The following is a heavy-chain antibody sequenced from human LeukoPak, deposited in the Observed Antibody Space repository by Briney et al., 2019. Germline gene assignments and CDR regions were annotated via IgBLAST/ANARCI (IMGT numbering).Heavy chain of an antibody. CDR2: ISYDGSNK. CDR3: ARGSYSSSGGYYFDY. Sequence: GGSLRLSCAASGFTFSSYAMHWVRQAPGKGLEWVAVISYDGSNKYYADSVKGRFTISRDNSKNTLYLQMNSLRAEDTAVYYCARGSYSSSGGYYFDYWGQGTLVTVSS. D-gene: IGHD6-13*01. V-gene: IGHV3-30-3*01. CDR1: GFTFSSYA. J-gene: IGHJ4*02.